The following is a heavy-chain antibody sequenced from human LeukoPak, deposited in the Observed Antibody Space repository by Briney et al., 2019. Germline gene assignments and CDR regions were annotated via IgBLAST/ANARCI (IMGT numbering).Heavy chain of an antibody. J-gene: IGHJ4*02. CDR2: FDPEDGET. CDR3: AKVFGSWNKAGNFDY. D-gene: IGHD1/OR15-1a*01. CDR1: GYTLTELS. Sequence: ASVKVSCKVSGYTLTELSMHWVRQAPGKGLEWMGGFDPEDGETIYAQKFQGRVTMTEDTSTDTAYMELSSLRSEDTAVYYCAKVFGSWNKAGNFDYWGQGTLVTVSS. V-gene: IGHV1-24*01.